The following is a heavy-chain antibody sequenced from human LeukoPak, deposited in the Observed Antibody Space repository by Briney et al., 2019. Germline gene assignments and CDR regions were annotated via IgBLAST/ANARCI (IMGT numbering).Heavy chain of an antibody. J-gene: IGHJ6*03. CDR3: ARVRDDSSGYYYGHYYYYMDV. D-gene: IGHD3-22*01. V-gene: IGHV1-2*02. Sequence: GASVKVSCKASGYTFTGYYMHWVRQAPGQGLEWMGWINPNSGGTNYAQKFQGRVTMTRDTSISTAYMELSRLRADDTAVYYCARVRDDSSGYYYGHYYYYMDVWGKGTTVTVSS. CDR1: GYTFTGYY. CDR2: INPNSGGT.